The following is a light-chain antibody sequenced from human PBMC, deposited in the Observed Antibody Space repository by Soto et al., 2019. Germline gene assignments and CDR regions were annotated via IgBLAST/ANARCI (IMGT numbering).Light chain of an antibody. Sequence: QSALTQPASVSGPPGQSITISCTGTSSDVGSDYLVSWYQQYPGKAPKLILYEGTKRPSGVSDRFSGSKSGNTASLTISGLQAEDEADYYCSSYTSSSTPVVFGGGTKVTVL. CDR1: SSDVGSDYL. J-gene: IGLJ2*01. CDR3: SSYTSSSTPVV. CDR2: EGT. V-gene: IGLV2-14*02.